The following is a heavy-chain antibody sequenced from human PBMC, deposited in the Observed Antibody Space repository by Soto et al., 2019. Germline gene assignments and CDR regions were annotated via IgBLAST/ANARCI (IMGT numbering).Heavy chain of an antibody. Sequence: VQLVQSGAEVKKPGASVKVSCKTSGDSFNDYYIHWVRQAPGQGLEWMGWINPNGGGTKYAQKVQGRVPVTRDTSIRTVYMELNSLRSDDTAVYYCARERGGATATLDYYYFYMDVWGKGTTVTVSS. D-gene: IGHD5-12*01. CDR2: INPNGGGT. CDR3: ARERGGATATLDYYYFYMDV. J-gene: IGHJ6*03. CDR1: GDSFNDYY. V-gene: IGHV1-2*02.